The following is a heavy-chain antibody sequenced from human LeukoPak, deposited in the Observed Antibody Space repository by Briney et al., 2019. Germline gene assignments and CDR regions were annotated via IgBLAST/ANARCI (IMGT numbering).Heavy chain of an antibody. V-gene: IGHV1-69*05. Sequence: SVKVSCKASGGTFSSYAISWVRQAPGQGLEWMGGIIPIFGTANYAQKFQGRVTITTDESTSTAYMELSSLRSEDAAVYYCARGIRYSSSWAHAGWFDPWGQGTLVTVSS. J-gene: IGHJ5*02. D-gene: IGHD6-13*01. CDR3: ARGIRYSSSWAHAGWFDP. CDR1: GGTFSSYA. CDR2: IIPIFGTA.